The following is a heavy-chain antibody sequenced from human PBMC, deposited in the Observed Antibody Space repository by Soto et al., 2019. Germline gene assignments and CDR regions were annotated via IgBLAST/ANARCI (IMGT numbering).Heavy chain of an antibody. Sequence: EVQLVESGGGLVQPGGSLRLSCVESGFTFSSYWMSWVRQAPVKGLEWVGNIKQDGSEENYVDSLKGRFTISRDNAKNSMYLQMNSLRAEDTAVYYWARIAATGRGWDVWGQGTTVVVSS. D-gene: IGHD6-13*01. CDR2: IKQDGSEE. CDR3: ARIAATGRGWDV. V-gene: IGHV3-7*01. J-gene: IGHJ6*02. CDR1: GFTFSSYW.